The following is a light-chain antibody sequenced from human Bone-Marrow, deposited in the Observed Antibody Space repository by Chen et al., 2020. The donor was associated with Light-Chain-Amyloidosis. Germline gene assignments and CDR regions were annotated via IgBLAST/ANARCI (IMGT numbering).Light chain of an antibody. CDR1: QSVSSN. CDR2: GAS. Sequence: VMMQSPATLSVSPGERDTLSCTASQSVSSNLAWYQQKPGQAPRLLIYGASTRATGIQARFSGSGSGTEFTLTISSMQSEDFAVYSCQQYNHWPPITFGQGTLLEIK. CDR3: QQYNHWPPIT. V-gene: IGKV3-15*01. J-gene: IGKJ5*01.